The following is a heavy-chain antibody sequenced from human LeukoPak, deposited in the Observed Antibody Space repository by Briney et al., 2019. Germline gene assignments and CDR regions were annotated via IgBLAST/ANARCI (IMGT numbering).Heavy chain of an antibody. J-gene: IGHJ6*04. CDR1: GFTFSSYA. Sequence: QAGGSLRLSCAASGFTFSSYAMSWVRQAPGKGLEWVSAISGSGGSTYYADSVKGRFTISRDDSKNTLYLQMNSLRAEDTAVYYCAKDPVRGVSGMDVWGKGTTVTVSS. CDR2: ISGSGGST. CDR3: AKDPVRGVSGMDV. D-gene: IGHD3-10*01. V-gene: IGHV3-23*01.